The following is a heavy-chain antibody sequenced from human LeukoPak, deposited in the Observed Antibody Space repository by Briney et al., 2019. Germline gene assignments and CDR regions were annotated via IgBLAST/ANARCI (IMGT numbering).Heavy chain of an antibody. D-gene: IGHD6-6*01. V-gene: IGHV1-46*01. J-gene: IGHJ3*02. CDR2: IYPRDGST. Sequence: ASVKVSCKASGYTFTSNYIHWVRQAPGQGLEWMGMIYPRDGSTSYAQKFQGRVAVTRDTSTSTVHMELSGLRSEDTAVYYCARGQLVRRYVGAFDIWGQGTMVTVSS. CDR1: GYTFTSNY. CDR3: ARGQLVRRYVGAFDI.